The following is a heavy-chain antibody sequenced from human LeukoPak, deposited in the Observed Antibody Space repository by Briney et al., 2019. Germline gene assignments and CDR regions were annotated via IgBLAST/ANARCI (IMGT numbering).Heavy chain of an antibody. V-gene: IGHV3-15*07. CDR2: IKSKTDGGTT. CDR3: TTEGYCSSTSCYVVNY. J-gene: IGHJ4*02. Sequence: GGSLRLSCAASGFTLSDYYMNWVRQAPGKGLEWVGRIKSKTDGGTTDYAAPVKGRFTISRDDSKNTLYLQMNSLKTEDTAVYYCTTEGYCSSTSCYVVNYWGQGTLVTVSS. D-gene: IGHD2-2*01. CDR1: GFTLSDYY.